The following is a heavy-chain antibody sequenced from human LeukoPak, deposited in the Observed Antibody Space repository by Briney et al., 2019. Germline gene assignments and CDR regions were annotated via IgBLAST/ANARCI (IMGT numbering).Heavy chain of an antibody. D-gene: IGHD4-17*01. J-gene: IGHJ4*02. CDR3: ASQDYGDLPDY. Sequence: PGRSLRLSCAASGFTFDDYAMHWVRQAPGKGLEWVSGISWNSGSIGYADSVKGRFTISRDNAKNSLYLQMNSLRAEDTAVYYCASQDYGDLPDYWGQGALVTVSS. V-gene: IGHV3-9*01. CDR1: GFTFDDYA. CDR2: ISWNSGSI.